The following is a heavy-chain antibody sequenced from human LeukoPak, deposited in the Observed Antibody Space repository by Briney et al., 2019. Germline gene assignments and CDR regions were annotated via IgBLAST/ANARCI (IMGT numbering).Heavy chain of an antibody. Sequence: GGSLTLSCAASGFTFSSYAMSWVRQAPGEGLEWVSAISGSGGSTYYADSVKGRFTISRDNSKNTLYLQMNSLRAEDTAVYYCAKGRRGQHLYYFDCWGQGTLVTVSS. V-gene: IGHV3-23*01. J-gene: IGHJ4*02. CDR3: AKGRRGQHLYYFDC. D-gene: IGHD6-13*01. CDR1: GFTFSSYA. CDR2: ISGSGGST.